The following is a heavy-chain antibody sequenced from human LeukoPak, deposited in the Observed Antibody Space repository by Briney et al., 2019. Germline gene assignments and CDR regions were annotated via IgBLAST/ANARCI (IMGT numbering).Heavy chain of an antibody. V-gene: IGHV4-34*01. CDR1: GGSFSGYY. Sequence: SETLSLTCAVYGGSFSGYYWSWIRQPPGKGLEWIGEINHSGSTNYNPFLKSRVTISVDTSKNQFSLKLSSVTAADTAVYYCARRFLRRWFDPWGQGTLVTVSS. CDR2: INHSGST. J-gene: IGHJ5*02. D-gene: IGHD3-10*01. CDR3: ARRFLRRWFDP.